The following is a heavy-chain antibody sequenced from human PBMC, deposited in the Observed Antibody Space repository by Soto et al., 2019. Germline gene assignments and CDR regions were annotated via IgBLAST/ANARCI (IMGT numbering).Heavy chain of an antibody. V-gene: IGHV1-2*04. CDR1: GYTFTGYY. CDR3: ARDRYYGSGSHNYYYYGMDV. D-gene: IGHD3-10*01. CDR2: INPNSGGT. Sequence: ASVKVSCKASGYTFTGYYMHWVRQAPGQGLEWMGWINPNSGGTNYAQKFQGWVTMTRDTSISTAYMELSRLRSDDTAVYYCARDRYYGSGSHNYYYYGMDVWGQGTTVTVSS. J-gene: IGHJ6*02.